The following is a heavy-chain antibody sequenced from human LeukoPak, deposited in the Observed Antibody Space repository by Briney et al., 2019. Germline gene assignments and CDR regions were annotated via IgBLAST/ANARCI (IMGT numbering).Heavy chain of an antibody. Sequence: GGSLRLSCAASGFTFSSYSMNWVRQAPGKGLEWVSSISSSSSYIYYADSVKGRFTISRDNSKNTLYLQMNSLRAEDTAVYYCAKDLYYYDSSGHAPFDYWGQGALVTVSS. CDR1: GFTFSSYS. J-gene: IGHJ4*02. V-gene: IGHV3-21*01. CDR3: AKDLYYYDSSGHAPFDY. CDR2: ISSSSSYI. D-gene: IGHD3-22*01.